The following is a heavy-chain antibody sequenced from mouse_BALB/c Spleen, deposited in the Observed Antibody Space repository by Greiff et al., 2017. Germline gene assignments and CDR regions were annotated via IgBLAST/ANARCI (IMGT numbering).Heavy chain of an antibody. Sequence: EVQLQQSGAELVRPGALVKLSCKASGFNIKDYYMHWVKQRPEQGLEWIGWIDPENGNTIYDPKFQGKASITADTSSNTAYLQLSSLTSEDTAVYYCARVGNYAMDYWGQGTSVTVSS. V-gene: IGHV14-1*02. CDR3: ARVGNYAMDY. D-gene: IGHD1-1*02. CDR2: IDPENGNT. J-gene: IGHJ4*01. CDR1: GFNIKDYY.